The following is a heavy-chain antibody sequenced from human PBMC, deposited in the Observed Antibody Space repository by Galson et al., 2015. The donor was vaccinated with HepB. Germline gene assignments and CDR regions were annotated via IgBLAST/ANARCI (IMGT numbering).Heavy chain of an antibody. CDR1: GFSFTSHG. CDR3: ARNPSSYDYYSMDV. V-gene: IGHV3-48*01. CDR2: VSSGSTGR. Sequence: SLRLSCAASGFSFTSHGMNWVRQVPGKGLEWVSYVSSGSTGRYYADSVRGRFTISRDNAKNSLYLHMKGLRAEDTAVYYCARNPSSYDYYSMDVWGQGTTVTVSS. J-gene: IGHJ6*02.